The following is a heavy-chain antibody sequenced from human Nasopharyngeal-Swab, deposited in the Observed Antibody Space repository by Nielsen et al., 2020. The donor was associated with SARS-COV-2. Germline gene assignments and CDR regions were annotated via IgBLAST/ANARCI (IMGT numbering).Heavy chain of an antibody. Sequence: SETLSLTCSVSGGSFNGFYSNWIRQPPGKGLEWIGEINHNERTNYNPSLKSRVTMSVDTSTNQVSLKLNSLTATDTAVYYCARAGRVGDAYTGLDVWGQGTTVTVSS. CDR3: ARAGRVGDAYTGLDV. V-gene: IGHV4-34*01. D-gene: IGHD5-24*01. CDR1: GGSFNGFY. J-gene: IGHJ6*02. CDR2: INHNERT.